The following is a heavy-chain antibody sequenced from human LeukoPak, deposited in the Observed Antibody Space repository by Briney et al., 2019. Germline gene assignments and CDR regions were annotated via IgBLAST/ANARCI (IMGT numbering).Heavy chain of an antibody. V-gene: IGHV5-51*01. CDR1: GYSFTNYW. CDR2: IYPGDSDT. Sequence: GESLKISCKGSGYSFTNYWIGWVRQMPGKGLEWMGIIYPGDSDTRYSPSFQGQVTISADKSVSTAYLQWSSLKASDSGIYYCARRGSREYLQHWGQGTLVTVSS. D-gene: IGHD5-18*01. CDR3: ARRGSREYLQH. J-gene: IGHJ1*01.